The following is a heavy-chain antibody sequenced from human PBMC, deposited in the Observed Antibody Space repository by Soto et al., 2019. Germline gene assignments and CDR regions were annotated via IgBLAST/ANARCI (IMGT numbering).Heavy chain of an antibody. J-gene: IGHJ2*01. V-gene: IGHV4-30-4*01. CDR3: ARALFPGGWLQFSGRYFDL. CDR1: GGSIISGDYY. Sequence: SETLSLTCTVSGGSIISGDYYWMWIRQPPGKGLEWIGYIYYSGSTYYNPSLKSRVTISVDTSKNQFSLKLSSVTAADTAVYYCARALFPGGWLQFSGRYFDLWGRGTLVTVSS. CDR2: IYYSGST. D-gene: IGHD5-12*01.